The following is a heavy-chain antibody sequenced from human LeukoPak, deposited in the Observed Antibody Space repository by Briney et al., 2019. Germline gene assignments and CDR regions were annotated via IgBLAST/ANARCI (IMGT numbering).Heavy chain of an antibody. J-gene: IGHJ4*02. V-gene: IGHV1-46*01. Sequence: ASVKVSCKASGYTFTNSYMHWVRQAPGQGLEWMGLINPSGGTTTYAQKFQGRVTMTRDTSTSTVYMELCSLRSEDTAVYYCARDAYNYYYSDYWGQGTLVTVSS. CDR3: ARDAYNYYYSDY. CDR2: INPSGGTT. D-gene: IGHD5-24*01. CDR1: GYTFTNSY.